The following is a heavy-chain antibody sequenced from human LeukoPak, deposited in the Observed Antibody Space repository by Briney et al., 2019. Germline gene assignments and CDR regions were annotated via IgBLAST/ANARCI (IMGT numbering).Heavy chain of an antibody. Sequence: SATLSLTCAGCGGSFSGYYWSWIRPPPGKGLEWIGEINHSGSTNYNPSLKSRVTISVDTSKNQFSLKLSSVTAADTAVYYCARGADEMATTDYWGQGTLVTVSS. J-gene: IGHJ4*02. D-gene: IGHD5-24*01. CDR1: GGSFSGYY. V-gene: IGHV4-34*01. CDR3: ARGADEMATTDY. CDR2: INHSGST.